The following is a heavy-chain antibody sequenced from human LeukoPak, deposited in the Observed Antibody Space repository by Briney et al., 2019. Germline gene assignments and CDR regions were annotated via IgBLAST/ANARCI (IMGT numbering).Heavy chain of an antibody. D-gene: IGHD6-19*01. CDR2: ISGSGGST. J-gene: IGHJ5*02. V-gene: IGHV3-23*01. CDR3: AKDPLGVADTWGLFDP. CDR1: GFTFGSYA. Sequence: PGGSLRLSCAASGFTFGSYAMSWVRQAPGKGLEWVSAISGSGGSTYYADSVKGRFTISRDNSKNTLYLQMDSLRAEDTAVYYCAKDPLGVADTWGLFDPWGQGTLVTVSS.